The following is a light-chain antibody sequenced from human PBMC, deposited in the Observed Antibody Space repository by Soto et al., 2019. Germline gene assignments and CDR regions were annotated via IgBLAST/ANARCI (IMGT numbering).Light chain of an antibody. CDR2: DAS. V-gene: IGKV3-15*01. Sequence: ETVMTQSPVTLSVSPGERVTLSCRASQSVSSNLVWYQQKRGQAPRLLIYDASTRATDIPARFSGSGFGTEFTLTISSLQSGDFAVYYCQQYKIWPLTFGGGTQVEV. J-gene: IGKJ4*01. CDR3: QQYKIWPLT. CDR1: QSVSSN.